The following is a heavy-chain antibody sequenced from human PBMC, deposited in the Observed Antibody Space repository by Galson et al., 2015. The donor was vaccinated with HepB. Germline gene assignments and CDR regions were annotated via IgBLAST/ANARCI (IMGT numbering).Heavy chain of an antibody. V-gene: IGHV1-3*01. CDR3: AIQSGTYSEAFDI. D-gene: IGHD1-26*01. Sequence: SVKVSCKASGYSFTSYAMHWVRQAPGQRLEWMGWINAGNANTKYSQKFQGRVTITRDTSASTAYMELSSLRSEDTAVYYCAIQSGTYSEAFDIWGQGTMVTVSS. J-gene: IGHJ3*02. CDR1: GYSFTSYA. CDR2: INAGNANT.